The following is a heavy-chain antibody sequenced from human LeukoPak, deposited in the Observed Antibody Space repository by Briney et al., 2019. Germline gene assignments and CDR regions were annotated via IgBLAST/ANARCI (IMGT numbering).Heavy chain of an antibody. CDR1: GLTFVTIG. V-gene: IGHV3-30*18. Sequence: GGSRGLPWAASGLTFVTIGMNWVGRPPARGLGWWQVIPYDGSNKYYADSVKGRFTISRDNSKNTLYLQMNSLRAEDTAVYYCAKVLGDYYDSSGYYYDYWGQGTLVTVSS. CDR3: AKVLGDYYDSSGYYYDY. D-gene: IGHD3-22*01. CDR2: IPYDGSNK. J-gene: IGHJ4*02.